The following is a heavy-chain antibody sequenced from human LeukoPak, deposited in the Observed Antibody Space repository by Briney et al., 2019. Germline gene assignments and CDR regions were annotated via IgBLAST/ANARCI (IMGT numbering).Heavy chain of an antibody. Sequence: ASVKVSCKVSGYTLTELSMHWVRQAPGKGLEWMGGFDPEDGETIYAQKFQGRVTMTEDTSTDTAYMELSSLRSGDTAVYYCATGGSDSSGYYYGDWFDPWGQGTLVTVSS. D-gene: IGHD3-22*01. CDR2: FDPEDGET. CDR1: GYTLTELS. J-gene: IGHJ5*02. V-gene: IGHV1-24*01. CDR3: ATGGSDSSGYYYGDWFDP.